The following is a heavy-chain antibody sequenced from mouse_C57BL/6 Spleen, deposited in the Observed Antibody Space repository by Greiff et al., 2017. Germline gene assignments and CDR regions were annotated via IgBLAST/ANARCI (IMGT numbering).Heavy chain of an antibody. J-gene: IGHJ4*01. CDR2: IYPRSGNT. CDR1: GYTFTSSG. V-gene: IGHV1-81*01. Sequence: VQLQQSGAELARPGASVKLSCKASGYTFTSSGISWVKQRTGQGLEWIGEIYPRSGNTYYNEKFKGKATLTADKSSSTAYMELRSLTSEDSAVYFCARFGTTVVANYAMDYWGQGTSVTVSS. D-gene: IGHD1-1*01. CDR3: ARFGTTVVANYAMDY.